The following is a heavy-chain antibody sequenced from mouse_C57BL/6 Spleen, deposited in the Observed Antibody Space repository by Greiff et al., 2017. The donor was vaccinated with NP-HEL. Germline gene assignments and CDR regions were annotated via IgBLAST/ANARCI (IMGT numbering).Heavy chain of an antibody. D-gene: IGHD2-5*01. Sequence: VQLQQSGPELVKPGASVKMSCKASGYTFTDYNMHWVKQSHGKSLEWIGYINPNNGGTSYNQKFKGKATLTVNKSSSTAYMELRSLTSEDSAVYYCARSYYSNYEEFAYWGQGTLVTVSA. CDR1: GYTFTDYN. CDR2: INPNNGGT. J-gene: IGHJ3*01. CDR3: ARSYYSNYEEFAY. V-gene: IGHV1-22*01.